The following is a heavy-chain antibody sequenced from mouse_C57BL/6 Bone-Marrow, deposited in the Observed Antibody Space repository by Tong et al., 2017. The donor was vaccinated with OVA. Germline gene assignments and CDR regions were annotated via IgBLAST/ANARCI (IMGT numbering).Heavy chain of an antibody. CDR2: IWSDGST. CDR3: AKHRNYYGSSRGFAY. CDR1: GFSLTSYG. J-gene: IGHJ3*01. V-gene: IGHV2-6-1*01. D-gene: IGHD1-1*01. Sequence: VQLQESGPGLVAPSQSLSITCTVSGFSLTSYGVHWVRQPPGKGLEWLVVIWSDGSTNYHSALISRLSISKDNSKSQVFLKMNSLQTDDTAMYYCAKHRNYYGSSRGFAYWGQGTLVTVSA.